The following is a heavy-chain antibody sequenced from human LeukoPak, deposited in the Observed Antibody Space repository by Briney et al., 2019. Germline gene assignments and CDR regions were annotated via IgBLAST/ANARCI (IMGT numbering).Heavy chain of an antibody. CDR2: IYYSGST. J-gene: IGHJ6*03. CDR3: AGAFYPGYYSYMAV. D-gene: IGHD3-3*02. Sequence: PSETLSLTCTVSGGSTSSSSYYWSWIRQPPGKGLEWIGYIYYSGSTNYNPSLKSRVTISVDTSKNQFSLKLSSVTAADTAVYYCAGAFYPGYYSYMAVWGKGTTVTVSS. CDR1: GGSTSSSSYY. V-gene: IGHV4-61*01.